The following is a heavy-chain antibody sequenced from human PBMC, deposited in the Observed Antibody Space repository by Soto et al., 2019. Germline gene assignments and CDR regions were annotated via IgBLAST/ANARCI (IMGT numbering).Heavy chain of an antibody. CDR2: IYYSGST. J-gene: IGHJ5*02. Sequence: SETLSLTCTVSGGSISSGDYYWSWIRQHPGKGLEWIGYIYYSGSTYYNPPLKSRVTISVDTSKNQFSLKLSSVTAADTAVYYCARWWSGSRQGFDPWGQGTLVTVSS. D-gene: IGHD3-3*01. V-gene: IGHV4-31*03. CDR1: GGSISSGDYY. CDR3: ARWWSGSRQGFDP.